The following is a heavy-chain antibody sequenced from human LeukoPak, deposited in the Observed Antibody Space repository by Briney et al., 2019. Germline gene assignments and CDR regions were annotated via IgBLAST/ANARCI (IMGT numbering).Heavy chain of an antibody. V-gene: IGHV1-69*06. Sequence: SVKVSCKASGGTFSSYAISWVRQAPGQGLEWMGGIIPIFGTANYAQKFQGRVTITADKSTSTAYMELSSLRSEDTAVYYCARGNCSSTSCYYSWFDPWGQGTLVTVSS. CDR1: GGTFSSYA. CDR2: IIPIFGTA. J-gene: IGHJ5*02. D-gene: IGHD2-2*01. CDR3: ARGNCSSTSCYYSWFDP.